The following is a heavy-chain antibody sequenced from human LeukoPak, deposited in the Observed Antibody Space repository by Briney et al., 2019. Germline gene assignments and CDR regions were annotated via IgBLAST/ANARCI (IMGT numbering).Heavy chain of an antibody. Sequence: SETLSLACTVSGGSISSYYWSWIRQPAGKGLEWIGRIYTSGSTNYNPSLKSRVTMSVDTSKNQFSLKLSSVTAADTAVYYCARDKVVVVPAAPLGAFDIWGQGTMVTVSS. J-gene: IGHJ3*02. CDR1: GGSISSYY. CDR2: IYTSGST. CDR3: ARDKVVVVPAAPLGAFDI. V-gene: IGHV4-4*07. D-gene: IGHD2-2*01.